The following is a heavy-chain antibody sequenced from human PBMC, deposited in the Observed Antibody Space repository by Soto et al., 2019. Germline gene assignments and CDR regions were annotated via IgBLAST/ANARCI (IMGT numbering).Heavy chain of an antibody. CDR1: GGTFGGYA. D-gene: IGHD2-2*01. Sequence: QVQLVQSGAEVKEPGSSVKVSCKAPGGTFGGYAISWVRQAPGQGLEWMGGIIPIPGTANYAQKFQGRVTIAADESTSTASMELSSLRSEDTAVYYCARSHASRTSLEIYYYYYYGMDVWGQGTTVTVSS. CDR2: IIPIPGTA. V-gene: IGHV1-69*01. J-gene: IGHJ6*02. CDR3: ARSHASRTSLEIYYYYYYGMDV.